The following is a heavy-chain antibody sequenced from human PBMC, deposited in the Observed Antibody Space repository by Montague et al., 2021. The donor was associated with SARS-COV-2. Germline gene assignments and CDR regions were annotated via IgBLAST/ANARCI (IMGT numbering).Heavy chain of an antibody. CDR2: ISYDGSNK. D-gene: IGHD3-10*01. Sequence: SLRLSCAASGFTFSSYAMHWVRQAPGKGLEWVAVISYDGSNKYYADSVKGRFTISRDNSKNTLYLQMNSLRAEDTAVYYCARLHFDDPYYHGSGNLQLFDYWGQGTLVTVSS. CDR1: GFTFSSYA. CDR3: ARLHFDDPYYHGSGNLQLFDY. J-gene: IGHJ4*02. V-gene: IGHV3-30-3*01.